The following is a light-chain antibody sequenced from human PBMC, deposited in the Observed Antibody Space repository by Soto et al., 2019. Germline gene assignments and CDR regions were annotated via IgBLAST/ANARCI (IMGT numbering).Light chain of an antibody. CDR3: QVWDSSSDHPV. CDR1: DIGSKS. V-gene: IGLV3-21*04. Sequence: YELTQPPSVSVAPGKTARITCGGNDIGSKSVHWYQQKPGQAPVLVIYYDSDRPSGIPERFSGSNSGNTATLTISRVEAGDEADYYCQVWDSSSDHPVFGGGTKLTVL. CDR2: YDS. J-gene: IGLJ2*01.